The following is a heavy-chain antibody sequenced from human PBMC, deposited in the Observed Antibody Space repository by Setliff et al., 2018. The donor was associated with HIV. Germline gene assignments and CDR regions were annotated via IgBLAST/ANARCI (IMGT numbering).Heavy chain of an antibody. D-gene: IGHD3-22*01. J-gene: IGHJ3*02. V-gene: IGHV4-59*01. CDR1: GGSISSYY. CDR3: TRDRNYHDSRGYYDAFDI. Sequence: SETLSLTCTVSGGSISSYYWSWIRQPPGKGLEWIGYIYYSGSTNYNPSLESRVTVSVDTSKNQFSLKLSSVTAADTATYYCTRDRNYHDSRGYYDAFDIWGQGTMVTVSS. CDR2: IYYSGST.